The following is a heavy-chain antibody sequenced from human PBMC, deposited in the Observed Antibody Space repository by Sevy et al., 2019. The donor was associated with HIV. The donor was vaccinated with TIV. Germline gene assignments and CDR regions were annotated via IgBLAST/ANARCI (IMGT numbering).Heavy chain of an antibody. CDR2: INPNSDDT. CDR3: AKDPQLFDSSGYLGY. CDR1: GYSFTAYY. V-gene: IGHV1-2*02. Sequence: ASLKVSCKTSGYSFTAYYMHWVRQAPGQGLEWMGWINPNSDDTNYAQNFQGRVTMTSDASTCTAYLELSRLRYDDTAMYYCAKDPQLFDSSGYLGYWGQGTLVTVSS. J-gene: IGHJ4*02. D-gene: IGHD3-22*01.